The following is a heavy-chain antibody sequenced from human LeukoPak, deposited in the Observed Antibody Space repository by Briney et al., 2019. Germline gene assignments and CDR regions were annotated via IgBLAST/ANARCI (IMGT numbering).Heavy chain of an antibody. Sequence: SGTLSLTCTVSGGSISSGSYYWSWIRQSAGKGLEWIGRISISGRTDYNPSLKSRVTISLDTSKNQFSLKLSSVTAADTAVCYCARVGEYCTSTTCYSRRVFDIWGQGTLVPVSS. CDR1: GGSISSGSYY. V-gene: IGHV4-61*02. CDR3: ARVGEYCTSTTCYSRRVFDI. CDR2: ISISGRT. D-gene: IGHD2-2*01. J-gene: IGHJ3*02.